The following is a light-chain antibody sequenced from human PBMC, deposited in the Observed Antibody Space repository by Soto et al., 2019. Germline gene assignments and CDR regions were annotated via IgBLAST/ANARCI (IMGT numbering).Light chain of an antibody. Sequence: DIPLTQSPSSVSASVGDRVTITCRASQDISTRLAWYQQKPGTAPKLLIYAASTSGSGVPSRFSGSGSGTDFSRPVSSLQSEDVATYFCHQAHTFPWTFGQGTKVDSK. V-gene: IGKV1-12*01. CDR3: HQAHTFPWT. CDR2: AAS. CDR1: QDISTR. J-gene: IGKJ1*01.